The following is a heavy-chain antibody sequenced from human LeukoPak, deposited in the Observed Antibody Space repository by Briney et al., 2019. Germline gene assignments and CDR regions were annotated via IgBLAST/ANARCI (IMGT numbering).Heavy chain of an antibody. CDR2: ISYDGSNK. V-gene: IGHV3-30*18. CDR3: AKDLDYDILAGGWDY. J-gene: IGHJ4*02. CDR1: GFTFSSYG. Sequence: PGGSLRLSCAASGFTFSSYGMHWVRQAPGKGLEWVAVISYDGSNKYYADSVKGRFTISRDNSKNTLYLQMNSLRAEDTAVYYCAKDLDYDILAGGWDYWGQGTLVTVSS. D-gene: IGHD3-9*01.